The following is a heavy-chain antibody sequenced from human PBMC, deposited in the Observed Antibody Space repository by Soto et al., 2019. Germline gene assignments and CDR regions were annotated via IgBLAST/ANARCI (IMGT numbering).Heavy chain of an antibody. V-gene: IGHV1-18*01. CDR3: ARDWRTASIYLDY. CDR1: GYTFPNYG. D-gene: IGHD1-1*01. Sequence: ASVQVSCKSSGYTFPNYGISWVRQAPGQGLEWMGWISAYNGKTNYGQKFQGRVTMTTDTSTSTAYMDLRSLRSDDTAVYYCARDWRTASIYLDYWGQGTLVTVSS. J-gene: IGHJ4*02. CDR2: ISAYNGKT.